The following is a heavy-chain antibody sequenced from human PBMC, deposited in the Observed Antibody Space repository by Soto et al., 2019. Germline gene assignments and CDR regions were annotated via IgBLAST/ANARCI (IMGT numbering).Heavy chain of an antibody. Sequence: QVQLQESGPGLVKPSGTLSLTCAVSSGSSSSSNWWSWVRQPPGKGLEWIGEISHSGSTNYNPSLKSRVTISVDKSKNQFSLKLNSVTAADTALYYCARRPGYYWYFDLWGRGTLVTVSS. CDR1: SGSSSSSNW. V-gene: IGHV4-4*02. CDR2: ISHSGST. J-gene: IGHJ2*01. CDR3: ARRPGYYWYFDL. D-gene: IGHD6-25*01.